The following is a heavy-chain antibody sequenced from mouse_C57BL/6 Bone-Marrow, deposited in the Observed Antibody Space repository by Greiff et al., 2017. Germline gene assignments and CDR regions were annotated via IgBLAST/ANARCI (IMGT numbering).Heavy chain of an antibody. CDR1: GFTFSDAW. J-gene: IGHJ2*01. D-gene: IGHD1-1*01. V-gene: IGHV6-6*01. CDR3: TRRTGDGSSLY. CDR2: IRNKANNHAT. Sequence: DVMLVESGGGLVQPGGSMKLSCAASGFTFSDAWMDWVRQSPEKGLEWVAEIRNKANNHATYYAESVKGRFTISRDDSKSSVYLQMNILRAEDTGIYSCTRRTGDGSSLYWGQGTTLTVSS.